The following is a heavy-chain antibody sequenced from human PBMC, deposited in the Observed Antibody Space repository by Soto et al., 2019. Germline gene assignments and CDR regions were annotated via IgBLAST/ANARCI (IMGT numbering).Heavy chain of an antibody. CDR2: IIPILDIA. CDR1: GGTFSSYT. CDR3: ARAWSYGMDV. J-gene: IGHJ6*02. D-gene: IGHD3-3*01. Sequence: QVQLVQSGAEVKKPGSSVKVSCKASGGTFSSYTFSWVRQAPGQGLEWMGRIIPILDIANYAQKFQGRVTIIADKSTSTVYMELSSLRSEDTDVYYCARAWSYGMDVWGQGTTVTVSS. V-gene: IGHV1-69*02.